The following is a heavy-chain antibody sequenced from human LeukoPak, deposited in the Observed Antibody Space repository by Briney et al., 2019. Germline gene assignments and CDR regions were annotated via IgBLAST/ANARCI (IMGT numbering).Heavy chain of an antibody. V-gene: IGHV3-23*01. CDR2: ISGSGGST. CDR3: AKGGSGDYPYYVFDY. CDR1: GFTFRSYA. Sequence: GGSLRLSCAASGFTFRSYAMSWVRQAPGKGLERVSAISGSGGSTYYADSVKGRFTISRDNSKNTLYLQMNSLGAEDTAVYYCAKGGSGDYPYYVFDYWGQGTLVTVSS. D-gene: IGHD3-22*01. J-gene: IGHJ4*02.